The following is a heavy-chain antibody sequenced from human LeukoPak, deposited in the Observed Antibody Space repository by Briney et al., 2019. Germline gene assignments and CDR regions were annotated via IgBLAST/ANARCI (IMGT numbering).Heavy chain of an antibody. CDR1: GGTFSSYA. J-gene: IGHJ5*02. CDR2: IIPIFGTA. V-gene: IGHV1-69*13. D-gene: IGHD4-17*01. CDR3: ARAATVTTLVDWFDP. Sequence: SVKVSCKASGGTFSSYAISWVRQAPGQGLEWMGGIIPIFGTANYAQKFQGRVTITADESTSTAYMELSSLRSEDTAVYYCARAATVTTLVDWFDPWGQGTLVTVSS.